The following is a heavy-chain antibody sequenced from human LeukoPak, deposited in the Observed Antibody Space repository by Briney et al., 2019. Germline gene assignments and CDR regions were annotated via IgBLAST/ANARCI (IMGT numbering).Heavy chain of an antibody. D-gene: IGHD6-13*01. CDR3: ARSDWASAQYYFDY. J-gene: IGHJ4*02. CDR2: IYYSGST. V-gene: IGHV4-61*08. Sequence: SETLSLTCTVSGGSISSGGDYWSWIRQHPGKGLEWIGYIYYSGSTNYNPSLKSRVTISVDTSKNQFSLKLSSVTAADTAVYYCARSDWASAQYYFDYWGQGTLVTVSS. CDR1: GGSISSGGDY.